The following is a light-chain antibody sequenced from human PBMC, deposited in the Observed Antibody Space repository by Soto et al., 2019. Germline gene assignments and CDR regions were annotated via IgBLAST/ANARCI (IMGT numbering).Light chain of an antibody. V-gene: IGKV3-11*01. CDR1: QSVGSY. Sequence: EIVLTQSPATLSLSPGERATLSCGASQSVGSYLAWYQQKPGQAPRLLIYDASNRATGVPARFSGSGSGTDFTLTIGSLEPEDFALYYCQHRSNWPLTFGGGTKVEI. CDR3: QHRSNWPLT. J-gene: IGKJ4*01. CDR2: DAS.